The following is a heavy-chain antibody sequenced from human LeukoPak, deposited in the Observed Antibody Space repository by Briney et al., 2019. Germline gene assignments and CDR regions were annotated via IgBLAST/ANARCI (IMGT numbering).Heavy chain of an antibody. CDR3: AGSIAIINTDAFNI. D-gene: IGHD6-6*01. Sequence: ASVKLSCKASGYTFTGYYMHWVRQPPRQGLEWKGWINTNTGNPTYAQGFTGRFVFSLDTSVSTAYLQISSLKAEDTAVYYCAGSIAIINTDAFNIWGQGAMVTVSS. CDR1: GYTFTGYY. J-gene: IGHJ3*02. V-gene: IGHV7-4-1*02. CDR2: INTNTGNP.